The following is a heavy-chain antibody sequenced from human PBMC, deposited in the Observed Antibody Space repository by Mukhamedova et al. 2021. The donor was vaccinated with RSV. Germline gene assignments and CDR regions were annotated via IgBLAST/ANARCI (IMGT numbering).Heavy chain of an antibody. CDR3: AKSLASQYYYYGMDV. D-gene: IGHD3-16*01. J-gene: IGHJ6*02. Sequence: VSALSGRGGSLTYADSVKGRFTISRDNSQNTLYLQMNNLRAEDTAIYYCAKSLASQYYYYGMDVWGQGTMVTVSS. CDR2: LSGRGGSL. V-gene: IGHV3-23*01.